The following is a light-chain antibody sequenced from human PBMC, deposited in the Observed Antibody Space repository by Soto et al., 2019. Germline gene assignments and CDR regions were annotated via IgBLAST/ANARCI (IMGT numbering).Light chain of an antibody. CDR3: KQLNSYPLT. CDR2: AAY. V-gene: IGKV1-9*01. CDR1: QGISSY. J-gene: IGKJ5*01. Sequence: DIQLTQSPSFLSASVGDRVTITCRASQGISSYLAWYQQKPGKAHKLLIYAAYTLQSGVQSRFSGSGSGTEFTLTIRSLQPEDFATYYCKQLNSYPLTVGQGTRLDIK.